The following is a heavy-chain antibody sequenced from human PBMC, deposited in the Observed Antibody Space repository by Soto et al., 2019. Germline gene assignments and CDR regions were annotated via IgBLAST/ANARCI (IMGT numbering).Heavy chain of an antibody. V-gene: IGHV3-33*01. J-gene: IGHJ3*02. Sequence: QVQLVESGGGVVQPGRSLRLSCAASGFTFSSYGMHWVRQAPGKGLEWVAVIWYDGSNKYYADSVKGRFTISRDNSKNTLYLQMNSLRAEDTAVYYCARHCSGGSCDDAFDIWGQGTMVTVSS. CDR3: ARHCSGGSCDDAFDI. CDR1: GFTFSSYG. D-gene: IGHD2-15*01. CDR2: IWYDGSNK.